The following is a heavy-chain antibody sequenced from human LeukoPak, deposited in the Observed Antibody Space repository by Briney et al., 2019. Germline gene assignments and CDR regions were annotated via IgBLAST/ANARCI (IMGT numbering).Heavy chain of an antibody. CDR3: ARMIGYDFWSGYYPYYFDY. CDR2: IKQDGSEK. Sequence: GGSLILSCAASGFTFSSYWMSWVRQAPGKGLEWVANIKQDGSEKYYVDSVKGRFTISRDNAKNSLYLQMNSLRAEDTAVYYCARMIGYDFWSGYYPYYFDYWGQGTLVTVSS. CDR1: GFTFSSYW. J-gene: IGHJ4*02. V-gene: IGHV3-7*01. D-gene: IGHD3-3*01.